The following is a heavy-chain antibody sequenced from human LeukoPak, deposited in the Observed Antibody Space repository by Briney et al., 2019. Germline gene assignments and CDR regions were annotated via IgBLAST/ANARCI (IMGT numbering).Heavy chain of an antibody. CDR2: IYYSGST. CDR1: GGSISSSSYY. D-gene: IGHD6-13*01. Sequence: SETLSLTCTVSGGSISSSSYYWGWIRQPPGKGLEWLGSIYYSGSTYYNPSLKSRVTISVDTSKNQFSLKLSSVTAADTAVYYCARHVYVAAAPDYWGQGTLVTVSS. V-gene: IGHV4-39*01. J-gene: IGHJ4*02. CDR3: ARHVYVAAAPDY.